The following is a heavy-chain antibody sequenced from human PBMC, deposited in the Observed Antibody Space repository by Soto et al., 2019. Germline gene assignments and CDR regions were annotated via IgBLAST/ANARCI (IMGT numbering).Heavy chain of an antibody. CDR1: GDSISSYY. J-gene: IGHJ4*02. Sequence: SETLSLTCTVSGDSISSYYWNWIRQTPGKGLEWIGHIHYSGSARYNPSLTNRVTISVDTSRNQVSLKLASVTAADSAVYYCARDWSLRIAVDGTLDYWGQGTLVTVSS. CDR3: ARDWSLRIAVDGTLDY. D-gene: IGHD6-19*01. V-gene: IGHV4-59*12. CDR2: IHYSGSA.